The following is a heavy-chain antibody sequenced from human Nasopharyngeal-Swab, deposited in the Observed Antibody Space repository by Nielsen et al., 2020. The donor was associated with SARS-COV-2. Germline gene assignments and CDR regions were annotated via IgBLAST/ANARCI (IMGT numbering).Heavy chain of an antibody. CDR3: ARARTAMVRAPFDY. CDR2: ISYDGSNK. D-gene: IGHD3-10*01. CDR1: GFTFSSYG. Sequence: GGSLRLSCAASGFTFSSYGMHWVRQAPGKGLEWVAVISYDGSNKYYADSVKGRFTISRDNAKNSLYLQMNSLRAEDTAVYYCARARTAMVRAPFDYWGQGTLVTVSS. J-gene: IGHJ4*02. V-gene: IGHV3-30*03.